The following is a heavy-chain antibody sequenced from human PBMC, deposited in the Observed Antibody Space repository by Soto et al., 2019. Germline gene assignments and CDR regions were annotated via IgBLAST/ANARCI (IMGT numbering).Heavy chain of an antibody. Sequence: QVQLVESGGGVVQPGRSLSLSCAASGFTLSSYAVHWVRQAPGKGLEWVAVMSFDGSKASHADSVTGRFTISRDNTKNTVSLTMNSLRVEDSAVYYGAIGPPGVVPGAIGSGGMDVWGQGTTVTVSS. CDR2: MSFDGSKA. V-gene: IGHV3-30*04. CDR3: AIGPPGVVPGAIGSGGMDV. CDR1: GFTLSSYA. D-gene: IGHD2-2*01. J-gene: IGHJ6*02.